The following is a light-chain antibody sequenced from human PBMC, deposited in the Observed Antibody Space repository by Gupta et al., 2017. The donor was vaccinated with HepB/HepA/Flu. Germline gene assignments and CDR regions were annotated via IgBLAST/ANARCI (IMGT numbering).Light chain of an antibody. CDR3: HQYGASPRT. CDR1: QSLSGSL. J-gene: IGKJ1*01. V-gene: IGKV3-20*01. CDR2: GAS. Sequence: EIVLTQSPGTLSVSPGERATLSCMASQSLSGSLLAWYQQKPGQAPRLLIYGASSRANGIPDRFTGSGSGTDFTLTINRLEPEDFAVYFCHQYGASPRTFGQGTKVEIK.